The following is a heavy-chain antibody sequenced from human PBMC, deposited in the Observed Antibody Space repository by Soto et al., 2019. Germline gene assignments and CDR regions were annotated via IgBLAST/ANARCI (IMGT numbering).Heavy chain of an antibody. D-gene: IGHD6-13*01. CDR2: ISSSSSYT. J-gene: IGHJ4*02. CDR3: ARGRGIAAAGLQFDY. Sequence: PGGSLRLSCAASGFTFSDYYMSWIRQAPGKGLEWVSYISSSSSYTNYADSVKGRFTISRDNAKNSLYLQMNSLRAEDTAVYYCARGRGIAAAGLQFDYWGQGTLVTVSS. CDR1: GFTFSDYY. V-gene: IGHV3-11*05.